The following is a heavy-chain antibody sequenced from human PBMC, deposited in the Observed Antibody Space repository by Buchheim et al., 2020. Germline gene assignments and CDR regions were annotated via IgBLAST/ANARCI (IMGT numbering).Heavy chain of an antibody. CDR2: IWYDGSNK. CDR1: GFTFSSYG. D-gene: IGHD5-12*01. Sequence: QVQLVESGGGVVQPGRSLRLSCAASGFTFSSYGMHWVRQAPGKGLEWVAVIWYDGSNKYYADSVKGRFTISRANSKTTLYLQMNSLRAEDTAVYYCARDPGSGYDHYYYYYGMDVWGQGTT. CDR3: ARDPGSGYDHYYYYYGMDV. V-gene: IGHV3-33*01. J-gene: IGHJ6*02.